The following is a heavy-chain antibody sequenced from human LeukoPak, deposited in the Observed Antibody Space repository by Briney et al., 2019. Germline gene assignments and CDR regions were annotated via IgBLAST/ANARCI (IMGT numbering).Heavy chain of an antibody. D-gene: IGHD7-27*01. J-gene: IGHJ3*02. Sequence: GGCLRLSCAASGFTFISYSMNWVRQAPGKGLEWVSYISSSSSTIYYADSVKGRFTISRDNAKNSLYLQMNSLRAEDTAVYYCARDRDSSLTGAFDIWGQGTMVTVSS. CDR1: GFTFISYS. CDR3: ARDRDSSLTGAFDI. CDR2: ISSSSSTI. V-gene: IGHV3-48*04.